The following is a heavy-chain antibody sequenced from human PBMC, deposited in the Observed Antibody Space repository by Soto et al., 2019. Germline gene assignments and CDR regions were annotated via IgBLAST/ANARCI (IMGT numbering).Heavy chain of an antibody. CDR2: ISAYNGNT. CDR1: GYTFTSYG. J-gene: IGHJ5*02. V-gene: IGHV1-18*01. CDR3: ARARRRYCSGGSCYLNNWFDP. D-gene: IGHD2-15*01. Sequence: ASVKVSCKASGYTFTSYGISWVRQAPGQGLEWMGWISAYNGNTNYAQKLQGRVTMTTDTSTSTAYMELRSLRSDDTAVYYCARARRRYCSGGSCYLNNWFDPWGQGTLVTVSS.